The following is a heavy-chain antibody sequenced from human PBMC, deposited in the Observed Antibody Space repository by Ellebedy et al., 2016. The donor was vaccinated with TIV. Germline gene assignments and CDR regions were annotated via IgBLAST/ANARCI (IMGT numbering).Heavy chain of an antibody. J-gene: IGHJ5*02. D-gene: IGHD2-2*02. CDR1: GYTFTSYG. Sequence: AASVKVSCKASGYTFTSYGISWVRQAPGQGLEWMGWISGYNGNTNYAQKLQGRVTMTTDTSTSTAYMELRSLRSDDTAVYYCASDRYIKRIAWFDPWGQGTLVTVSS. V-gene: IGHV1-18*04. CDR3: ASDRYIKRIAWFDP. CDR2: ISGYNGNT.